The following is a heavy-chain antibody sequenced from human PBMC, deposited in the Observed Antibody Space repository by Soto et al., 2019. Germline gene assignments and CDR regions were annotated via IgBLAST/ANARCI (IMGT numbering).Heavy chain of an antibody. J-gene: IGHJ4*02. CDR2: IYYSGST. V-gene: IGHV4-39*01. Sequence: SSETQCLTCTVSGGSISSSSDYWGWIRQPPGKGLEWIGSIYYSGSTYYNPSLKSRVTISVDTSKNQFSLKLSSVTAADTAVYYCARLRTYCSGGSCFNFDYWGQGTLVTVSS. D-gene: IGHD2-15*01. CDR1: GGSISSSSDY. CDR3: ARLRTYCSGGSCFNFDY.